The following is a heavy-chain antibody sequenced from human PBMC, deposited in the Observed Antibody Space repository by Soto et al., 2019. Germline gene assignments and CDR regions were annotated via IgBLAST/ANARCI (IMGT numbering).Heavy chain of an antibody. D-gene: IGHD5-18*01. CDR1: GYTFTSYG. CDR3: ALGILQLWASDAFDI. Sequence: ASVKVSCKASGYTFTSYGISWVRQAPGQGLEWMGWISAYNGNTHYAQKLQGRVTMTTDTSTSTAYMELRGLRSDDTAVYYCALGILQLWASDAFDIWGQGTMVTVSS. CDR2: ISAYNGNT. J-gene: IGHJ3*02. V-gene: IGHV1-18*04.